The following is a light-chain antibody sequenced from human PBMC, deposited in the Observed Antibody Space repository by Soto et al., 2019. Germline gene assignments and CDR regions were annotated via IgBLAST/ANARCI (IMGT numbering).Light chain of an antibody. CDR3: QQYNKWPPYT. CDR2: YAT. V-gene: IGKV3-15*01. CDR1: QSVSYN. Sequence: EIVMTQSPATLSLSPGERATLSCRASQSVSYNLAWYQQKPGQPPRLLIYYATTRATGVPARFSGGGSGTEFTLTISSLQSEASAVYYCQQYNKWPPYTFGQGTKLEI. J-gene: IGKJ2*01.